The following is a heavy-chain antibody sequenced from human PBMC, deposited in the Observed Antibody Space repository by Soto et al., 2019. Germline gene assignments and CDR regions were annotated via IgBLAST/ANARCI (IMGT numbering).Heavy chain of an antibody. CDR1: GFPFSSYP. J-gene: IGHJ4*01. D-gene: IGHD2-8*01. V-gene: IGHV3-23*01. CDR2: ISGSGTNT. Sequence: GGALRLSCVAYGFPFSSYPMTWVRQAPGKGLEWVSVISGSGTNTYYAESVKGRFTISRDSSQNTLYLQMNSLRAEDTAVYYCAKEKPTTNRFGSWGDGHPVPVS. CDR3: AKEKPTTNRFGS.